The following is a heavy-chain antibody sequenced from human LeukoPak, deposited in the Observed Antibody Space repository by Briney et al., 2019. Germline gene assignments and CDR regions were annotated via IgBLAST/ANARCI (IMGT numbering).Heavy chain of an antibody. CDR3: ARDGKVWNPFDY. D-gene: IGHD1-1*01. V-gene: IGHV4-34*01. CDR2: INHSGST. Sequence: SETLSLTCAVYGGSFSGYYWSWIRQPPGKGLEWIGEINHSGSTNYNPSLKSRVTISVDTSKNQFSLKLSSVTAADTAVYYCARDGKVWNPFDYWGQGTLVTVSS. J-gene: IGHJ4*02. CDR1: GGSFSGYY.